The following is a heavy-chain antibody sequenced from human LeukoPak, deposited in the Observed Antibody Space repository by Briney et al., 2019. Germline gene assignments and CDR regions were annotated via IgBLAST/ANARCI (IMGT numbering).Heavy chain of an antibody. CDR3: AKESGKFDY. CDR1: GLNFDDSA. V-gene: IGHV3-43*02. J-gene: IGHJ4*02. Sequence: PGGSLRLSCVAPGLNFDDSAMHWVRQAPGKGLEWVSLISADGGSTFSADSVKGRFSISRDNSKNSLYMKMNSLRSEDTAMYYCAKESGKFDYWGQGTLVAVSS. CDR2: ISADGGST.